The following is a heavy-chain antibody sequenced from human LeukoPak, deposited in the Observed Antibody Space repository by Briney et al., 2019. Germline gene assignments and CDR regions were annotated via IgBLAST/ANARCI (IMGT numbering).Heavy chain of an antibody. CDR3: ARELSSIAALVFSCFDY. V-gene: IGHV3-30*04. J-gene: IGHJ4*02. D-gene: IGHD6-6*01. CDR1: GFTLSSYN. CDR2: ILYDGSTE. Sequence: GGSLRLSCAAAGFTLSSYNMHWVRQAPGKVLEWVAGILYDGSTEYYADSVKGRFTVSRDNSNNMLYLQMNSLRTEDTAIYYCARELSSIAALVFSCFDYWGQGTLVTVSS.